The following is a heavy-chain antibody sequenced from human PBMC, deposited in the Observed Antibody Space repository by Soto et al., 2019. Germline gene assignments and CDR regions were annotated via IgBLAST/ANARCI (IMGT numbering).Heavy chain of an antibody. J-gene: IGHJ5*02. V-gene: IGHV4-30-2*01. CDR3: ASRIVALGTGFDH. CDR2: VYHSWIT. D-gene: IGHD5-12*01. CDR1: GGSISSGGYY. Sequence: PSETLSLTCAVSGGSISSGGYYWSWIRQPPGQGLEWIGNVYHSWITYYNPSLKSRVTISVDRSKNQFSMKLSSVTAVDPAVSYRASRIVALGTGFDHWGQGTLVTVSS.